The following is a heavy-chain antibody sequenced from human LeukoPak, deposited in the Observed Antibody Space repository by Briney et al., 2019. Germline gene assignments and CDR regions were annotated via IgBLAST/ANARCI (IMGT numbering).Heavy chain of an antibody. CDR3: ASSVGDSRSSNWFDP. CDR2: IYSGGTT. D-gene: IGHD6-6*01. CDR1: GCTVSSNY. V-gene: IGHV3-66*01. J-gene: IGHJ5*02. Sequence: PGGSLRLSCAASGCTVSSNYMTWVRQAPGKGLEWVSVIYSGGTTYYADSVKGRFIISRDNSKNTLYLQMNRLRAEDTAVYYCASSVGDSRSSNWFDPWGQGTLVTVSS.